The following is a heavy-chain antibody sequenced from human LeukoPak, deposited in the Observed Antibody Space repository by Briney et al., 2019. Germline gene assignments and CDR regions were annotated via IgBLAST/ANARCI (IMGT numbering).Heavy chain of an antibody. Sequence: GGSLRLSCAASGFTFSSYSMNWVRQAPGKGLEWVSYISSSSSTIYYADSVKGRFTISRDNAKNSLYLQMNSLRAEDTAVYYCARDGGANVYWDQGTLVTVSS. D-gene: IGHD3-16*02. CDR1: GFTFSSYS. J-gene: IGHJ4*02. CDR2: ISSSSSTI. CDR3: ARDGGANVY. V-gene: IGHV3-48*01.